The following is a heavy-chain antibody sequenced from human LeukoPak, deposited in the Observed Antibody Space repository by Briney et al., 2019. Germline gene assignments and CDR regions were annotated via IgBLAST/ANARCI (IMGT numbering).Heavy chain of an antibody. Sequence: GGSLRLSCAASGFTFSSYSMNWVRQAPGKGLEWVSFTSTSSSYIYYADSLKGRFTISRDNAKKSLYLQINSLRAEDTAVYYCARVTRGGYDGYFDYWGQGTLVTVSS. CDR1: GFTFSSYS. D-gene: IGHD5-12*01. V-gene: IGHV3-21*01. CDR2: TSTSSSYI. J-gene: IGHJ4*02. CDR3: ARVTRGGYDGYFDY.